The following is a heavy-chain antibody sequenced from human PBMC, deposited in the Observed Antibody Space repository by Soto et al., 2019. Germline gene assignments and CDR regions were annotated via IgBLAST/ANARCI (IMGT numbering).Heavy chain of an antibody. CDR1: GGSISSYY. D-gene: IGHD3-9*01. Sequence: SETLSLTCTVSGGSISSYYWSWIRQPPGKGLEWIGYIYYSGSTNYNPSLKSRVTISVDTSKNQFSLKLSSVTAADTAVYYCAGWARYSDWLGAFDIWGQGTMVT. J-gene: IGHJ3*02. CDR2: IYYSGST. V-gene: IGHV4-59*08. CDR3: AGWARYSDWLGAFDI.